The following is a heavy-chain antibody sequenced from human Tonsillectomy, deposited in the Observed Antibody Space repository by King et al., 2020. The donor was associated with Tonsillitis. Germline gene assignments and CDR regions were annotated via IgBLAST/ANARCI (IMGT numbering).Heavy chain of an antibody. Sequence: VQLVESGGGVVQPGGSLRLSCAASGFIFSSYGMHWVRQAPGKGLEWVAFIRYDGRNKYYADSVKGRFTISRDNSKNTLYLQMNSLRAEDTALFSCAKPLTAAVGTGFDYWGQGTLVTVSS. CDR3: AKPLTAAVGTGFDY. V-gene: IGHV3-30*02. CDR2: IRYDGRNK. CDR1: GFIFSSYG. J-gene: IGHJ4*02. D-gene: IGHD6-13*01.